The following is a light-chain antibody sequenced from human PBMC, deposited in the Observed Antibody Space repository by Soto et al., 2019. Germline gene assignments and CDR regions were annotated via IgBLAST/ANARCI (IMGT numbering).Light chain of an antibody. J-gene: IGKJ4*01. V-gene: IGKV3-20*01. CDR2: GAS. Sequence: EIVLTQSPGTLSLSPGERATLSCRASQSISSSYLAWYQQKPGQAPRLLIYGASSRGTGVPARFSGSGSGTDFTLTISRLEPEDFAVYYCHQYDNSPFTFGGGTKVEIK. CDR3: HQYDNSPFT. CDR1: QSISSSY.